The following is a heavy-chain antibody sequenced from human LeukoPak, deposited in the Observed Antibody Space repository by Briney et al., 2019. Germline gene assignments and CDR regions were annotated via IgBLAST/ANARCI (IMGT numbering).Heavy chain of an antibody. Sequence: PGGSLRLSCAASGFTFSSYGMHWVRQAPGKGLEWVAVISYDGSNKYYADSVKGRFTISRDNSKNTLYLQMNSLRAEDTAVYYCAKVGYGDTYFDYWGQGTLVTVSS. J-gene: IGHJ4*02. V-gene: IGHV3-30*18. D-gene: IGHD4-17*01. CDR3: AKVGYGDTYFDY. CDR1: GFTFSSYG. CDR2: ISYDGSNK.